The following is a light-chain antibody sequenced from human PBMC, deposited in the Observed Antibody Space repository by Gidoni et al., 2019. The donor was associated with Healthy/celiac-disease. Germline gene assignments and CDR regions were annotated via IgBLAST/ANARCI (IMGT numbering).Light chain of an antibody. CDR2: AAS. V-gene: IGKV1-9*01. J-gene: IGKJ5*01. CDR1: QGISSY. CDR3: QQLNSYPIT. Sequence: DSQLTQSPSFLSASVGDRVTITCRASQGISSYLAWYQQKPGKAPKHLAYAASTLQSGVPSRFSGSGSGTEFTLTISSLQPEDFATYYCQQLNSYPITFGQXTRLEIK.